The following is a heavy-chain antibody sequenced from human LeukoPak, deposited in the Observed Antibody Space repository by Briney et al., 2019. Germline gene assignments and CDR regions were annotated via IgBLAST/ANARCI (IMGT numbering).Heavy chain of an antibody. V-gene: IGHV3-23*01. CDR1: GFTFSSYA. Sequence: PGGSLRLSCAASGFTFSSYAMSWVRQAPGKGLEWVSAISGSGGSTYYADSVKGRFTISRDNSKNTLYLQMNSLRAEDTAVYYCAKSAGYYYYDSSGYGDYWGQGTLVTVSS. CDR2: ISGSGGST. CDR3: AKSAGYYYYDSSGYGDY. J-gene: IGHJ4*02. D-gene: IGHD3-22*01.